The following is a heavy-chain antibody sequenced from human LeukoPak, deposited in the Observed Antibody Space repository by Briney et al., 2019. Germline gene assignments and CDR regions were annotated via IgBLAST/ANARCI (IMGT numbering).Heavy chain of an antibody. D-gene: IGHD3-22*01. CDR1: GFTFSSFA. CDR3: AKNPAIVVATLWFDP. CDR2: ISGGGSNT. J-gene: IGHJ5*02. V-gene: IGHV3-23*01. Sequence: QSGGSLRLSCAASGFTFSSFAMSWVRQAAGKGLEWVSVISGGGSNTFYTDSVKGRFTISRDNSKNTLYLQMNSLRAEDTAIYYCAKNPAIVVATLWFDPWGQGTLVTVSS.